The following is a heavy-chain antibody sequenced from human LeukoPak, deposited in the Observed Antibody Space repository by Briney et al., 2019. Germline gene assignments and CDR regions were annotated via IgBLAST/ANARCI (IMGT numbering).Heavy chain of an antibody. J-gene: IGHJ6*02. CDR2: ISAYNGNT. D-gene: IGHD2-21*02. V-gene: IGHV1-18*01. CDR3: AREGEAIVVVTAHYYYYGMDV. Sequence: GASVKVSCKASGYTFTSYGISWVRQAPGQGLEWMGWISAYNGNTNYAQKLQGRVTTTTDTSTSTAYMELRSLRSDDTAVYYCAREGEAIVVVTAHYYYYGMDVWGQGTTVTVSS. CDR1: GYTFTSYG.